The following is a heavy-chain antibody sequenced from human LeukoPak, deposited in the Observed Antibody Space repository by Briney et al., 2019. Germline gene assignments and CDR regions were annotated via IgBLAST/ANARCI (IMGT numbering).Heavy chain of an antibody. CDR3: ANGYFLFDY. V-gene: IGHV3-48*03. CDR2: ISSSGSTI. D-gene: IGHD3-22*01. Sequence: PGGSLRLPCAASGFTFSSYETNWVRQAPGEGLEWISYISSSGSTIYYADSAKGRFTLSRDNAKNSLYLQRNSLGAEDTAVYYCANGYFLFDYWGQGTLGTVSS. J-gene: IGHJ4*02. CDR1: GFTFSSYE.